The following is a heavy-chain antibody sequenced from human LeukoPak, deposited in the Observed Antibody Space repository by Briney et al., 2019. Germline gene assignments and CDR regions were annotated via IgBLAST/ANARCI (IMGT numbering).Heavy chain of an antibody. CDR3: AKGGSSSIDH. Sequence: GGSLRLSCAASGFTFSSSAMSWVRQAPGKGLEWVATISYDGSNKYYADSVKGRFTISRDSSKNTLCLQINSLRTEDTAMFYCAKGGSSSIDHWGQGTLVTVSS. V-gene: IGHV3-30*18. J-gene: IGHJ4*02. CDR2: ISYDGSNK. D-gene: IGHD6-6*01. CDR1: GFTFSSSA.